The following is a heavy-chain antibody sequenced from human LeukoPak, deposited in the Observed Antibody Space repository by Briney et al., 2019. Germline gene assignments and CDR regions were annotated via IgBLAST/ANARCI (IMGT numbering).Heavy chain of an antibody. CDR2: IYHSGST. V-gene: IGHV4-30-2*01. Sequence: SETLSLTCTVSGGSISSGGYYWSWIRQPPGKGLEWIGYIYHSGSTYYNPSLKSRVTISVDRSENQFSLKLSSVTAADTAVYYCAREKYSSSSGGYWGQGTLVTVSS. CDR1: GGSISSGGYY. CDR3: AREKYSSSSGGY. D-gene: IGHD6-6*01. J-gene: IGHJ4*02.